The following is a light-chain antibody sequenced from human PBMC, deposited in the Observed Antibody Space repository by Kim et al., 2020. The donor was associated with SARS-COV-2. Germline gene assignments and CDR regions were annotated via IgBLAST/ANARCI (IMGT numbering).Light chain of an antibody. V-gene: IGKV1-27*01. Sequence: SVGERITITCRASQGISEYLAWYQQRPGKVPKLLIYGASVLQSGAPSRFSGSGSGTVFTLTISRLQPEDVGTYYCQKYNSAPRTFGQGTKVDIK. CDR3: QKYNSAPRT. CDR2: GAS. CDR1: QGISEY. J-gene: IGKJ1*01.